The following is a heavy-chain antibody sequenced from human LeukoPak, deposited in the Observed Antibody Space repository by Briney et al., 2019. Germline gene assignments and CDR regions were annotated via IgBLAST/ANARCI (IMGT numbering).Heavy chain of an antibody. V-gene: IGHV4-34*01. CDR2: INHSGST. Sequence: PSETLSLTCAVYGGSFSGYYWRWIRQPPGKGLDGIGEINHSGSTNYNPSLKSRVTISVDTSKNQFSLKLSSVTAADTAVYYCARYSGSYYLFDYWGQGTLVTVSS. CDR1: GGSFSGYY. CDR3: ARYSGSYYLFDY. J-gene: IGHJ4*02. D-gene: IGHD1-26*01.